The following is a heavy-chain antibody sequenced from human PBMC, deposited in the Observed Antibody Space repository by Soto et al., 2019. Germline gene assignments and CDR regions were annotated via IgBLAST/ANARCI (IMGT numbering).Heavy chain of an antibody. Sequence: EVQLVESGGGLVQPGGSLRLSCAASGFTFSSYWMHWVRQAPGKGLVWVSRINSDGSSTSYADSVKGRFTISRDNAKNTLYLQMNSLRAEDTAVYYCARVTTYWFGAVQGMDVWGQGTTVTVSS. CDR2: INSDGSST. CDR3: ARVTTYWFGAVQGMDV. D-gene: IGHD3-10*01. J-gene: IGHJ6*02. CDR1: GFTFSSYW. V-gene: IGHV3-74*01.